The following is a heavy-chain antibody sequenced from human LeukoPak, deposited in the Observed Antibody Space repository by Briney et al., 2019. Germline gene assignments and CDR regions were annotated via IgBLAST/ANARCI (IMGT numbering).Heavy chain of an antibody. J-gene: IGHJ6*03. CDR3: AKRAGYSYGCYYMDV. Sequence: GGSLTLSCAASGFTFSSYGMHWVRQAPGRGLGWVAFIRYDGSNKYYADSVKGRFTISRDNSKNTQYQQMNRLRAEVTAVYYCAKRAGYSYGCYYMDVWGKGTTVTISS. CDR2: IRYDGSNK. CDR1: GFTFSSYG. V-gene: IGHV3-30*02. D-gene: IGHD5-18*01.